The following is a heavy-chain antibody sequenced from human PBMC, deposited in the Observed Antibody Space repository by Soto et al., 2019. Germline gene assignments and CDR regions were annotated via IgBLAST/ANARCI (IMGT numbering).Heavy chain of an antibody. CDR1: GFTFSGSA. J-gene: IGHJ6*02. CDR2: IRSKTNHNAT. CDR3: TRVGRNNYYYHDGMDV. V-gene: IGHV3-73*01. Sequence: GSLRLSCAASGFTFSGSAMHWVRQASGKGVEWVGHIRSKTNHNATAYAASVKSRLTTSRDDSNNTAYLQKNSLKTEDTAVYYCTRVGRNNYYYHDGMDVWGQGTTVTVSS.